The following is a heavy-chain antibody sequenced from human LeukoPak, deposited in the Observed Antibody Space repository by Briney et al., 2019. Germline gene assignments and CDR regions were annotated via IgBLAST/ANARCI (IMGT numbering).Heavy chain of an antibody. CDR1: GFTFSNYG. Sequence: GGSLRLSCAASGFTFSNYGMTWVRQAPGKGLEWVSTISGSGGSTYYADSVKGRFTISRENSKNTLYLQMNSLGAEDTAVYYCAKTYVWYYFDYWGQGILVTVSS. V-gene: IGHV3-23*01. CDR2: ISGSGGST. J-gene: IGHJ4*02. D-gene: IGHD3-16*01. CDR3: AKTYVWYYFDY.